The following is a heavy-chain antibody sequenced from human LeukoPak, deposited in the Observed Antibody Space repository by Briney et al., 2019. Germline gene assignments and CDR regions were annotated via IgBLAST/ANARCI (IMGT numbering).Heavy chain of an antibody. V-gene: IGHV3-30-3*01. CDR2: MSFDGSDK. Sequence: GGPLRLSCTTSGFTFSGYVMHWVRQAPGKGLEWVAVMSFDGSDKYYADSVKGRFTISRDNSKNTLHLQMNSLRVEDTAVYYCARAAIAQTTILGYWGQGTLVTVSS. CDR3: ARAAIAQTTILGY. D-gene: IGHD3-9*01. J-gene: IGHJ4*02. CDR1: GFTFSGYV.